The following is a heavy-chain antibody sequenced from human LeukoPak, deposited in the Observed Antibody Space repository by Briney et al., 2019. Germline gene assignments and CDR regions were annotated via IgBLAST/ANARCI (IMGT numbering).Heavy chain of an antibody. CDR2: ISWNSGSI. D-gene: IGHD1-26*01. CDR3: ATRLVGAAHFDY. J-gene: IGHJ4*02. V-gene: IGHV3-9*01. CDR1: GFTFDDYA. Sequence: PGGSLRLSCAASGFTFDDYAMHRVRQAPGKGLKWVSGISWNSGSIGYADSVKGRFTISRDNAKNSLYLQMNSLRAEDTALYYCATRLVGAAHFDYWGQGTLVTVSS.